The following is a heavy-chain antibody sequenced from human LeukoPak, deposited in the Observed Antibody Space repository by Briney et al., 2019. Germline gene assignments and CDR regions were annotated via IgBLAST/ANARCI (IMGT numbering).Heavy chain of an antibody. D-gene: IGHD3-10*01. J-gene: IGHJ3*02. CDR3: TFNLGSGSYAFDI. CDR1: GFTFSSYS. Sequence: GSLRLSCAASGFTFSSYSMNWVRQPPGKGLEWIGSIYYSGSTYYNPSLKSRVTISEDTSKNQFSLKLSSVTAADTAVYYCTFNLGSGSYAFDIWGQGTMVTVSS. CDR2: IYYSGST. V-gene: IGHV4-39*07.